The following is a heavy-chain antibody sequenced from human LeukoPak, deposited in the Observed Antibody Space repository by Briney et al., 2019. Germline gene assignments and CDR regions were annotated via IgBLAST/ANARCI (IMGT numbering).Heavy chain of an antibody. J-gene: IGHJ4*02. CDR3: ARDSSPARGPDGYNSGLDY. V-gene: IGHV4-4*02. CDR2: IYHSGST. Sequence: SGTLSLTCAVSGGSISSSNWWNWVRQPPGKGLEWIGEIYHSGSTNYNPSLKSRVTISVDKSKNQFSLKLSSVTAADTAVYYCARDSSPARGPDGYNSGLDYWGQGTLVTVSS. CDR1: GGSISSSNW. D-gene: IGHD5-24*01.